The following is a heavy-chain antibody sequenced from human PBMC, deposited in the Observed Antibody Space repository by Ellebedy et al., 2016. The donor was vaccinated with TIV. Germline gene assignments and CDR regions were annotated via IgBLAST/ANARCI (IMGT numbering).Heavy chain of an antibody. D-gene: IGHD1-1*01. V-gene: IGHV1-69*05. J-gene: IGHJ5*02. CDR3: ARVQLERRKHNWFDP. CDR2: IIPIFGTA. Sequence: SVKVSXXASGGTFSSYAISWVRQAPGQGLEWMGGIIPIFGTANYAQKLQGRVTMTTDTSTSTAYMELRSLRSDDTAVYYCARVQLERRKHNWFDPWGQGTLVTVSS. CDR1: GGTFSSYA.